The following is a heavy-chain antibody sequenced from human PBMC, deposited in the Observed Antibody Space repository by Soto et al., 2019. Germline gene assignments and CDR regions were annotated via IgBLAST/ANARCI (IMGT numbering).Heavy chain of an antibody. Sequence: QVHLVQSGAEVRKPGASVKVSCKGSGYTFTTYGITWVRQAPGQGLEWMGWISAHNDNTNYAQKVQGRVTVTRDTSTSTAYMDLRNLRPDDTAVYYCARGRYGDYWGQGALVTVSS. CDR1: GYTFTTYG. CDR2: ISAHNDNT. CDR3: ARGRYGDY. V-gene: IGHV1-18*01. D-gene: IGHD1-1*01. J-gene: IGHJ4*02.